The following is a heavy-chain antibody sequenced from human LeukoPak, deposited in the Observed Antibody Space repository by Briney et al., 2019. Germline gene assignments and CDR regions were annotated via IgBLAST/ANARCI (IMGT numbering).Heavy chain of an antibody. CDR3: ARGGGIPDPEYYYYCYMDV. CDR1: GVSISNYY. Sequence: PSETLSLTCIVSGVSISNYYWSWIRQPAGKGLEWIGRIYSSGNTNYNPSLKSRVTMSIDTSKNQFSLKLTSVTVADTAAYYCARGGGIPDPEYYYYCYMDVWGKGTTVTVSS. CDR2: IYSSGNT. D-gene: IGHD2-2*02. J-gene: IGHJ6*03. V-gene: IGHV4-4*07.